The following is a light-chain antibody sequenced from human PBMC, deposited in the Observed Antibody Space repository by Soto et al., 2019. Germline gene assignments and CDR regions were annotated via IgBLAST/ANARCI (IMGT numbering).Light chain of an antibody. CDR3: QQRSNWPLT. CDR1: QSVSSY. J-gene: IGKJ4*01. CDR2: DAS. Sequence: DIVLTQSPATLSLSPGERATLSCRASQSVSSYLAWYQQKPGQAPRLLIYDASNRDTGIPARFSGSGSGTDFTLIISGLEPEDFAVYYCQQRSNWPLTFGGGTKVEIK. V-gene: IGKV3-11*01.